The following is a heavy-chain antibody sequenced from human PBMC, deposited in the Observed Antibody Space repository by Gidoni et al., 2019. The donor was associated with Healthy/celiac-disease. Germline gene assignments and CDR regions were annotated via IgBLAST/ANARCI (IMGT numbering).Heavy chain of an antibody. D-gene: IGHD6-19*01. J-gene: IGHJ5*02. CDR3: ARDFGGSGWYNYFDP. Sequence: QVHRLESGGGGVKTGRSLRRSCVASGFTVSTYGMHWVRQAPGKGLEWVAMIGFHGNAEYYLDSVEGRFTISRDNSKNTLYLQMDSLRSEDTAVYYCARDFGGSGWYNYFDPWGQGTLVTVSS. V-gene: IGHV3-30*03. CDR1: GFTVSTYG. CDR2: IGFHGNAE.